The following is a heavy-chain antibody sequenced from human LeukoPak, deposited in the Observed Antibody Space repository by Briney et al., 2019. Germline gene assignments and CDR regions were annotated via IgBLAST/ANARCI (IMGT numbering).Heavy chain of an antibody. Sequence: SVKVSCKASGGTFSSYAISWVRQAPGQGLEWMGRIIPILGIANYAQKFQGRVTMTRDTSISTAYMELSRLRSDDTAVYYCARRTYYYDSSGYYYAFDYWGQGTLVTVSS. D-gene: IGHD3-22*01. CDR1: GGTFSSYA. CDR3: ARRTYYYDSSGYYYAFDY. V-gene: IGHV1-69*04. J-gene: IGHJ4*02. CDR2: IIPILGIA.